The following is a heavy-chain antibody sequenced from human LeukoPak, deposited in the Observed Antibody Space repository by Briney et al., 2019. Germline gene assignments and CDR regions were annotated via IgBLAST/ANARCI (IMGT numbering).Heavy chain of an antibody. CDR1: GYSFTSYW. CDR2: IYPGDSDT. V-gene: IGHV5-51*01. Sequence: RGESLKISCKGSGYSFTSYWIGWVRQMPGKGLGWMGIIYPGDSDTRYSPSFQGQVTISADKSISTAYLQWSSLKASDTAMYYCARLHYGSGSYYNRLDYWGQGTLVTVSS. CDR3: ARLHYGSGSYYNRLDY. J-gene: IGHJ4*02. D-gene: IGHD3-10*01.